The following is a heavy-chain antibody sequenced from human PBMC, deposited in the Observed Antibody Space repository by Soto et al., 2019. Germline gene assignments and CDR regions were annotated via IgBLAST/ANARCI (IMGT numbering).Heavy chain of an antibody. J-gene: IGHJ4*02. D-gene: IGHD6-19*01. CDR2: ISGSVGRT. CDR1: GFTFSSYA. CDR3: AKPTIGMWLDFDY. V-gene: IGHV3-23*01. Sequence: EVQLLESGGGLVHPGGSLRLSCAASGFTFSSYAMSWVRQAPGKGLEWVSAISGSVGRTYYEDSVKGLCTISRDNYENTLYLQMNSLIAEDTAVYYCAKPTIGMWLDFDYWGQGTLVTVSS.